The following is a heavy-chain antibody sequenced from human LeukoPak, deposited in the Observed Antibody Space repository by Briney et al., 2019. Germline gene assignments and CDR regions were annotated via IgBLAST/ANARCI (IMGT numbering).Heavy chain of an antibody. D-gene: IGHD3-16*02. V-gene: IGHV3-30-3*01. Sequence: GGSLRLSCAASGFTFSSYATHWVRQAPGKGLEWVAVISYDGSNKYYADSVKGRFTISRDNSKNTLYLQMNGLRAEDTAVYYCARGDDYVWGSYRYVTPVDYWGQGTLVTVSS. J-gene: IGHJ4*02. CDR3: ARGDDYVWGSYRYVTPVDY. CDR2: ISYDGSNK. CDR1: GFTFSSYA.